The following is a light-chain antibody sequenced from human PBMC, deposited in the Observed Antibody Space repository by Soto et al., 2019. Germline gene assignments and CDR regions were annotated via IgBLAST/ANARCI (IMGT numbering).Light chain of an antibody. CDR3: SSYKSSRTPVV. J-gene: IGLJ3*02. Sequence: QSVLTQPASVSGSPGQSITISCTGTSSDVGGYNYVSWYQQHPGRAPTLMIYDDTNRPSGVSNRFSGSKSGNTASLTISGLQAEDEADYYCSSYKSSRTPVVFGGGTKLTVL. CDR1: SSDVGGYNY. CDR2: DDT. V-gene: IGLV2-14*01.